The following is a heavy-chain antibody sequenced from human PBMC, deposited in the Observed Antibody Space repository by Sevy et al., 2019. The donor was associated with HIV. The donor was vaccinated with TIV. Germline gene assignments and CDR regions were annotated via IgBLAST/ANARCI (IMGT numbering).Heavy chain of an antibody. J-gene: IGHJ4*02. CDR2: IRSKAYGGTT. Sequence: GGSLRLSCTASGFTFGDYAMSWVRQAPGKGLEWVGFIRSKAYGGTTEYAASVKGRFTISRDDSKSIAYLQMNSLKTEDTAVYYCTRDHPLRYFDWLLYYFDYWCQGTLVTVSS. CDR3: TRDHPLRYFDWLLYYFDY. V-gene: IGHV3-49*04. D-gene: IGHD3-9*01. CDR1: GFTFGDYA.